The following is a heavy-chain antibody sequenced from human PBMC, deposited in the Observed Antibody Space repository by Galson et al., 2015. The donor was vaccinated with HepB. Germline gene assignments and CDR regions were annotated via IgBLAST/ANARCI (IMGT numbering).Heavy chain of an antibody. D-gene: IGHD2-2*02. CDR1: GYTFTSYY. V-gene: IGHV1-46*01. J-gene: IGHJ4*02. CDR3: ARDRGYCSSTSCYTGGGYFDY. Sequence: SVKVSCKASGYTFTSYYMHWVRQAPGQGLEWMGIINPSGGSTSYAQKFQGRVTMTRDTSTSTVYMELSSLRSEDTAVYYCARDRGYCSSTSCYTGGGYFDYWGQGTLVTVSS. CDR2: INPSGGST.